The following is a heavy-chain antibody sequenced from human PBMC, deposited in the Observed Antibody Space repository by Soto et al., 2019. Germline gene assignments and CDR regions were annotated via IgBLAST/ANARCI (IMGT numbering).Heavy chain of an antibody. V-gene: IGHV3-23*01. CDR2: ISASGGRT. D-gene: IGHD1-26*01. CDR3: AKERDSRGYYDY. J-gene: IGHJ4*02. Sequence: GGSLRLSCAASGFPFNSYAMTWVRQALGKGPEWVSAISASGGRTWYADSVKGRFTISRDNSKSTLCLQMNSLRAEDTALYYCAKERDSRGYYDYLGQGTLVAVSS. CDR1: GFPFNSYA.